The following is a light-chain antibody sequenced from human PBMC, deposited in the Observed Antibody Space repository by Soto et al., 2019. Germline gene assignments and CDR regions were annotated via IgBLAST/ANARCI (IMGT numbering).Light chain of an antibody. V-gene: IGKV1-9*01. CDR3: QQPLA. CDR1: QDISTY. Sequence: DIQLTQFPSFLSASVGDRVIITCRASQDISTYLAWYQQKPGKAPKLLIYTASTLESGVPSRFSGSGSGTEFTLTISSLQPEDFATYYCQQPLAFGGGTKVEIK. CDR2: TAS. J-gene: IGKJ4*01.